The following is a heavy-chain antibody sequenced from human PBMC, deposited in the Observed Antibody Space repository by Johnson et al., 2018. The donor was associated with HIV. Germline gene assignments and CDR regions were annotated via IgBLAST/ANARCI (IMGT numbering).Heavy chain of an antibody. V-gene: IGHV3-30-3*01. D-gene: IGHD2-15*01. CDR3: ARDSEGGFDI. CDR1: GFTFSSYA. CDR2: ISYDGSNK. J-gene: IGHJ3*02. Sequence: QMQLVESGGGVVQPGRSLRLSCAASGFTFSSYAMHWVRQAPGKGLEWVAVISYDGSNKYYADSVKGRFTISRDNSKNTLYLQMNSLRAEDTAVYYCARDSEGGFDIWGQGTMVTVAS.